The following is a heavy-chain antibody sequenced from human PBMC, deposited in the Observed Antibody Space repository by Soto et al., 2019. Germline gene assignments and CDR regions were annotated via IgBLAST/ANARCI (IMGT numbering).Heavy chain of an antibody. V-gene: IGHV1-69*06. CDR2: IIPIFGTA. D-gene: IGHD3-16*01. CDR1: GGTFSSYA. J-gene: IGHJ6*02. Sequence: QVQLVQSGAEVKKPGSSVKVSCKASGGTFSSYAISWVRQAPGQGLEWMGGIIPIFGTANYAQKFQGRVTITADKSTSTAYMELSSLRSEDTAVYYCASGPRLWGSHPLFVMDVWGQGTTVTVSS. CDR3: ASGPRLWGSHPLFVMDV.